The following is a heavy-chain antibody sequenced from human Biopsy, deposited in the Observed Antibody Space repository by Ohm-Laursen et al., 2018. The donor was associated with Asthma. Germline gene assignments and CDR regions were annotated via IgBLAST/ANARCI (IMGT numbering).Heavy chain of an antibody. V-gene: IGHV4-39*01. CDR3: ARQKLAAAEGPFDL. CDR1: NGSISSNFYY. Sequence: SDTLSLTCPVSNGSISSNFYYWGWIRQPPGKGLEWVGSIHKNGRGYYKSSLKSRVTISVDTSKNQFSLKVTSVTAADTAVYYCARQKLAAAEGPFDLWGQGTMVTVSS. CDR2: IHKNGRG. D-gene: IGHD6-13*01. J-gene: IGHJ3*01.